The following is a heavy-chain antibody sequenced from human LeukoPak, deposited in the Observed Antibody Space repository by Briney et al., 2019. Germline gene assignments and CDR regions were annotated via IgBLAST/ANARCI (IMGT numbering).Heavy chain of an antibody. Sequence: PGGSLRLSCAASGFTFTSYGMPWVRQAPGKGLDWVAVISYDGSNKYYADSVMGRFTISRDNSKNTLYLQMNSLRAEDTAVYYCAKVPYYYDSSGSYYFDFWGQGTLVTVSS. CDR3: AKVPYYYDSSGSYYFDF. CDR1: GFTFTSYG. D-gene: IGHD3-22*01. J-gene: IGHJ4*02. CDR2: ISYDGSNK. V-gene: IGHV3-30*18.